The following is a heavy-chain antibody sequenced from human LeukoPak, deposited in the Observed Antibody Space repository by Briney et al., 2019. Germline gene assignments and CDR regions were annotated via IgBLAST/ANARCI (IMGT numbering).Heavy chain of an antibody. V-gene: IGHV1-69*01. CDR3: ARVILEWLNDAFDI. Sequence: PVKVSCKASGGTFSSYAISWVRQAPEQGLEWMGGIIPIFGTANYAQKFQGRVTITADESTSTAYMELSSLRSEDTAVYYCARVILEWLNDAFDIWGQGTMVTVSS. CDR1: GGTFSSYA. J-gene: IGHJ3*02. CDR2: IIPIFGTA. D-gene: IGHD3-3*01.